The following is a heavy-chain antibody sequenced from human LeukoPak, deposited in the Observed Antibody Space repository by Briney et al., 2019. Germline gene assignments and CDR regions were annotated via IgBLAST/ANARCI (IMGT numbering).Heavy chain of an antibody. D-gene: IGHD3-22*01. V-gene: IGHV1-2*02. CDR1: GYTFTGYY. CDR2: INPNSGAT. CDR3: ASYYDSSGYHPSRFDY. Sequence: ASVKVSCKASGYTFTGYYMHWVRQAPGQGLEWMGWINPNSGATYYAQKFEGRVTMTRDTSITTAYMELSRVRSDDTAVYYCASYYDSSGYHPSRFDYWGQGTLVTVSS. J-gene: IGHJ4*02.